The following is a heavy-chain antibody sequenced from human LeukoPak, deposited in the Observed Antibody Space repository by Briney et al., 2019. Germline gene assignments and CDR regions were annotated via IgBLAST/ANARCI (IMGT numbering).Heavy chain of an antibody. V-gene: IGHV3-9*01. Sequence: GGSLRLSCAASGFTFDDYAMHWVRQAPGKGLEWVSGISWNSGSIGYADSVKGRFTISRDNAKNSLYLQMNSLRAEDTALYYCAKATTDFWSGYTYYFDYWGQGTLVTVSS. CDR2: ISWNSGSI. D-gene: IGHD3-3*01. J-gene: IGHJ4*02. CDR3: AKATTDFWSGYTYYFDY. CDR1: GFTFDDYA.